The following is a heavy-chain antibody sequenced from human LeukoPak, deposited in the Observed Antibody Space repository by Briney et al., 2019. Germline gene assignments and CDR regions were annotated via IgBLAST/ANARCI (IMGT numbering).Heavy chain of an antibody. V-gene: IGHV1-2*02. Sequence: ASVKVSCKTSGYTFTGYFIHWVRQAPGQGLAWVGWISPTNGDTRSAQKFQGRVAMTRDTSIATAYMDLTRLRYDDTAVYYCVRDGLNWNYDYWGQGTLVAVSS. CDR3: VRDGLNWNYDY. D-gene: IGHD1-7*01. CDR2: ISPTNGDT. CDR1: GYTFTGYF. J-gene: IGHJ4*02.